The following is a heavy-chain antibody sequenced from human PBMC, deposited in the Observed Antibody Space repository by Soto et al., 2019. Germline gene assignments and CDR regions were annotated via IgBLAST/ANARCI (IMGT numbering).Heavy chain of an antibody. Sequence: ASVKVSCKASGYSFSSYGISWVRQAPGQGLEWMGWISVYNGNTNYAQKLQGRVTMTTDTSTSTAYMELRSLRSDDTAVYYCARDQGEQDYYDSNGYDYSPPCFDYWGRGTLVTVAS. CDR1: GYSFSSYG. J-gene: IGHJ4*02. V-gene: IGHV1-18*01. CDR2: ISVYNGNT. CDR3: ARDQGEQDYYDSNGYDYSPPCFDY. D-gene: IGHD3-22*01.